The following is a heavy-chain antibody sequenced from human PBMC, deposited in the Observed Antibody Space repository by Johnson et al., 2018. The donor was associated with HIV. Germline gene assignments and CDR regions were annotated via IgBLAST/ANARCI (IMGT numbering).Heavy chain of an antibody. D-gene: IGHD6-13*01. CDR1: GFTFDDYD. J-gene: IGHJ3*02. CDR2: INWNGGST. Sequence: VQLVESGGGVVRPGGSLRLSCAASGFTFDDYDMSWVRQAPGKGLEWVSGINWNGGSTGYADSMKGRFTISRDNARNSLYLQMNSLRAEDTALYFCARGKGAAAGLDAFDIWGQGIMVTVSS. CDR3: ARGKGAAAGLDAFDI. V-gene: IGHV3-20*04.